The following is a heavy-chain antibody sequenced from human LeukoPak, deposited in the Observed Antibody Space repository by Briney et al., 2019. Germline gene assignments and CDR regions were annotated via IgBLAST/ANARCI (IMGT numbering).Heavy chain of an antibody. CDR2: IYPGDSDT. D-gene: IGHD6-13*01. CDR3: ARRGSSWSDAFDI. Sequence: GESLKISCKGSGYSFTSDWIGWVRQMPGKGLEWMGIIYPGDSDTSYSPSFQGQVTISADKSISTAYLQWSSLKASDTAMYYCARRGSSWSDAFDIWGQGTMVTVSS. J-gene: IGHJ3*02. V-gene: IGHV5-51*01. CDR1: GYSFTSDW.